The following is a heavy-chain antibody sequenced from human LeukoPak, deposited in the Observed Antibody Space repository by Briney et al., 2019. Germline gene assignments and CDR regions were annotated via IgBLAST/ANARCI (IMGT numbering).Heavy chain of an antibody. CDR1: GFTFSSYW. D-gene: IGHD6-13*01. CDR2: IKQDGSEK. CDR3: ARCDSSSWDNWFDP. V-gene: IGHV3-7*01. Sequence: GGSLRLSCAASGFTFSSYWMSWVRQAPGKGLEWVANIKQDGSEKYYVDSVKGRFTISRDNAKDSLYLQMDSLRAEDTAVYYCARCDSSSWDNWFDPWGQGTLVTVSS. J-gene: IGHJ5*02.